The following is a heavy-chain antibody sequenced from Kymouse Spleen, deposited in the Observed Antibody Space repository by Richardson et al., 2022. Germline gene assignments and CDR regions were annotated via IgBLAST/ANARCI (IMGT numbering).Heavy chain of an antibody. Sequence: QVQLVESGGGVVQPGRSLRLSCAASGFTFSSYGMHWVRQAPGKGLEWVAVIWYDGSNKYYADSVKGRFTISRDNSKNTLYLQMNSLRAEDTAVYYCARDPNYDFWSGYYTDYGMDVWGQGTTVTVSS. J-gene: IGHJ6*02. CDR1: GFTFSSYG. CDR2: IWYDGSNK. D-gene: IGHD3-3*01. CDR3: ARDPNYDFWSGYYTDYGMDV. V-gene: IGHV3-33*01.